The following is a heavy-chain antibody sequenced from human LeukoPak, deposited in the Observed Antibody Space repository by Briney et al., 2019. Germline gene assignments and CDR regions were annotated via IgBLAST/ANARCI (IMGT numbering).Heavy chain of an antibody. J-gene: IGHJ6*04. V-gene: IGHV4-61*02. Sequence: SETLSLTCTVSGGSISSGSYYWSWIRQPAGKGLEWIGRIYTSGSTNYNPSLKSRVTMSVDTSKNQLSLKLSSVTAADTAVYYCASARTTAFMDVWGKGTTVTVSS. CDR2: IYTSGST. CDR1: GGSISSGSYY. CDR3: ASARTTAFMDV. D-gene: IGHD2-2*01.